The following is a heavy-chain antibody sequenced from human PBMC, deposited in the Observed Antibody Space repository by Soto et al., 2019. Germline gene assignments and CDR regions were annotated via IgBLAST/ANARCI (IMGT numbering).Heavy chain of an antibody. J-gene: IGHJ5*02. CDR2: ISSSSSTI. V-gene: IGHV3-48*02. CDR1: GFTFSSYS. D-gene: IGHD2-2*01. CDR3: ARVGGCSSTSCYEAYNWFDP. Sequence: GGSLRLSCAASGFTFSSYSMNWVRQAPGKGLEWVSYISSSSSTIYYADSVKGRFTISRDNAKNSLYLQMNSLRDEDTAVYYCARVGGCSSTSCYEAYNWFDPWGQGTLVTVSS.